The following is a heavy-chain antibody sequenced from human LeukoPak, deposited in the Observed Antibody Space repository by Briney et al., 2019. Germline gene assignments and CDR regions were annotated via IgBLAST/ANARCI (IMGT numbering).Heavy chain of an antibody. CDR2: INGSGGST. CDR3: AKDLYYYDSSGYFPTHDAFDI. Sequence: PGGSLRLSCAASVFTFSSYAMSWVRQAPGKGLEWVSAINGSGGSTYYAASVNGRFTISRDNSKNPLYLQMNSPRAKDTAVYYCAKDLYYYDSSGYFPTHDAFDIWGQGTMVTVSS. CDR1: VFTFSSYA. J-gene: IGHJ3*02. V-gene: IGHV3-23*01. D-gene: IGHD3-22*01.